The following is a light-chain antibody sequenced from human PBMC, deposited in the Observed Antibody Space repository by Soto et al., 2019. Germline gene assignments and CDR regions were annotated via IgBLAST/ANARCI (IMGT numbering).Light chain of an antibody. V-gene: IGLV2-14*01. Sequence: SALTQPASVSGSPGQSITISCTGTSSDVGGYNYVSWYQQHPGKAPKLMIYDVSNRPSGVSNRFSGSKSGNTASLTISGLQAEDEADYYCSSYTSSAGVFGGGTKVTVL. CDR3: SSYTSSAGV. J-gene: IGLJ3*02. CDR1: SSDVGGYNY. CDR2: DVS.